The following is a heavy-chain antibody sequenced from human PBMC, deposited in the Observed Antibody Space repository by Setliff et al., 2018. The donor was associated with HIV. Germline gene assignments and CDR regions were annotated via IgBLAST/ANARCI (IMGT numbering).Heavy chain of an antibody. CDR1: GGSFSGYY. J-gene: IGHJ4*02. Sequence: SETLSLTCAVYGGSFSGYYWSWIRQPPGKGLEWIGEINHSGSTNYNPSLKSRVTISVDTSKNQFSLKLTSVTAADTAMYYCARRALRDSGSAHFDFWGQGILVTVSS. CDR2: INHSGST. D-gene: IGHD3-10*01. V-gene: IGHV4-34*01. CDR3: ARRALRDSGSAHFDF.